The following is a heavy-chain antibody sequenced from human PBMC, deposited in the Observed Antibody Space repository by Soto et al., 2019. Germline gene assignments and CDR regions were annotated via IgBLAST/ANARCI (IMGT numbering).Heavy chain of an antibody. CDR2: INHSGST. CDR3: ARRSWYFNWFDP. D-gene: IGHD6-13*01. CDR1: GGSFSGYY. Sequence: QVQLQQWGAGLLKPSETLSLTCAVYGGSFSGYYWSWIRQPPGKGLEWIGEINHSGSTNYNPSLKSRVTISVDTSKNQFSLKLSSVTAADTAVYYCARRSWYFNWFDPWGQGTMVTVSS. V-gene: IGHV4-34*01. J-gene: IGHJ5*02.